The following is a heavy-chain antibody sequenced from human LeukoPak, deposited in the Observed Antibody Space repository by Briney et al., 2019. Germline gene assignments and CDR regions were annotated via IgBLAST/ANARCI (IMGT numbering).Heavy chain of an antibody. CDR3: ARSSGGITIFGVVMSAGNWFDP. V-gene: IGHV4-34*01. CDR2: INHSGST. D-gene: IGHD3-3*01. J-gene: IGHJ5*02. CDR1: GGSFSGYY. Sequence: PSETLSLTCAVYGGSFSGYYWSWLRQPPGKGLEWIGEINHSGSTNYNPSLKSRVTISVDTSKNQFSLKLSSVTAADTAVYYCARSSGGITIFGVVMSAGNWFDPWGQGTLVTVSS.